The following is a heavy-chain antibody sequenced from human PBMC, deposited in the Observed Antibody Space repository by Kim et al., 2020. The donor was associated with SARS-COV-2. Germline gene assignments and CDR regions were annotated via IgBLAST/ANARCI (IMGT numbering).Heavy chain of an antibody. CDR1: GGSISSSSYY. CDR3: ARRGCSSTSCYPEGYYYYMDV. CDR2: IYYSGST. D-gene: IGHD2-2*01. Sequence: SETLSLTCTVSGGSISSSSYYWGWIRQPPGKGLEWIGSIYYSGSTYYNPSLKSRVTISVDTSKNQFSLKLSSVTAADTAVYYCARRGCSSTSCYPEGYYYYMDVWGKGTTVTVSS. J-gene: IGHJ6*03. V-gene: IGHV4-39*01.